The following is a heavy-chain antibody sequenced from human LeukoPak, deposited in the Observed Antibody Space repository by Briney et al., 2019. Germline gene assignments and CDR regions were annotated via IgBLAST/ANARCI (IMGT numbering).Heavy chain of an antibody. D-gene: IGHD5-18*01. CDR1: GYTFTSYA. CDR3: ARGGYSYGHYYYYYMDV. CDR2: INTNTGNP. J-gene: IGHJ6*03. Sequence: ASVKVSCKASGYTFTSYAMNWVRQAPGQGLEWMGWINTNTGNPTYAQGFTGRFVFSLDTSVSTAYLQISSLKAEDTAVYYCARGGYSYGHYYYYYMDVWGKGTTVTVSS. V-gene: IGHV7-4-1*02.